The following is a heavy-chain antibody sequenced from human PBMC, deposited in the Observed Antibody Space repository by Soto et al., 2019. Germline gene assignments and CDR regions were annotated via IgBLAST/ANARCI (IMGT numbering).Heavy chain of an antibody. CDR2: ISYDGSNK. CDR3: ARAYDSSMYYFDY. D-gene: IGHD3-22*01. J-gene: IGHJ4*02. CDR1: GFTFSSFA. V-gene: IGHV3-30-3*01. Sequence: QVQLVESGGGVVQPGRSLRLSCAASGFTFSSFAIHWVRHAPGKGLEWVSRISYDGSNKYYADSVKGRFTISRDNAKNTLYLQMNSLRAEDTAVYYCARAYDSSMYYFDYWGQGTLVTVSS.